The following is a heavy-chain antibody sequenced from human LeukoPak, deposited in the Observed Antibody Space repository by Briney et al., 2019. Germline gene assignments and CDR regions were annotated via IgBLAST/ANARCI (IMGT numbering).Heavy chain of an antibody. CDR3: ARRPRGYSYGPALDY. D-gene: IGHD5-18*01. J-gene: IGHJ4*02. V-gene: IGHV3-74*01. CDR2: IKSDGSTT. CDR1: GFTFSNYW. Sequence: GGSLRLSCTASGFTFSNYWMHWVRQAPGKGLVLVSRIKSDGSTTTYADSVKGRFTISRDNAKNSLYLQMNSLRAEDTAVYYCARRPRGYSYGPALDYWGQGTLVTVSS.